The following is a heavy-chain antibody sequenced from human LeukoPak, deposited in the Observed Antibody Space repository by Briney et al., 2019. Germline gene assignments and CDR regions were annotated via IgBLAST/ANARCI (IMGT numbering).Heavy chain of an antibody. D-gene: IGHD2-21*01. CDR3: ARGVVIAPQTFDS. V-gene: IGHV4-61*08. CDR2: IYYSEIT. Sequence: SETLSLTCGVSGGSISSGDYSWNWIRQPPGKGLEWIGYIYYSEITNYNPSLKSRVTISVDTSNNQFSLKLSSVTAADTAVYYCARGVVIAPQTFDSWGQGTLVTVSS. CDR1: GGSISSGDYS. J-gene: IGHJ4*02.